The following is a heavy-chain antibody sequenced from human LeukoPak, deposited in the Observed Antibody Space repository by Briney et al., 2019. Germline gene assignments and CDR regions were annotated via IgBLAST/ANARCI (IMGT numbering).Heavy chain of an antibody. CDR3: ARVRVAVGPDY. J-gene: IGHJ4*02. D-gene: IGHD2-15*01. V-gene: IGHV4-34*01. CDR1: GGAFSDYY. Sequence: SETLSLTCAVYGGAFSDYYWSWIRQPPNKGLEWIGEINHSGSTNFDPSLKSRVTISVDTSKNQFSLKLTSVTAADTAVYFCARVRVAVGPDYWGQGALVTVSS. CDR2: INHSGST.